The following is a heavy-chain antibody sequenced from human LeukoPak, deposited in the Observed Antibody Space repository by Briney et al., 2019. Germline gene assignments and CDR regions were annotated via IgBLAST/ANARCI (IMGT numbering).Heavy chain of an antibody. Sequence: GGSLRLSCAASGFTFSSYSMNWVRQAPGKGLEWVSSISSSSSYIYYADSVKGRFTISRDNAKNSLYLQMNSLRAEDTAVYYCARAASNWGDAFVIWGQGTMVTVSS. CDR3: ARAASNWGDAFVI. CDR1: GFTFSSYS. D-gene: IGHD7-27*01. V-gene: IGHV3-21*01. CDR2: ISSSSSYI. J-gene: IGHJ3*02.